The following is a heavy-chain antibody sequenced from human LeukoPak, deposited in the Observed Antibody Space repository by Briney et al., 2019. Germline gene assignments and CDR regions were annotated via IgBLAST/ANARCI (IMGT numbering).Heavy chain of an antibody. CDR3: TTESYDT. CDR1: GFTFSHVW. D-gene: IGHD3-16*01. CDR2: IISKTDGGTT. J-gene: IGHJ4*02. V-gene: IGHV3-15*01. Sequence: GRSLRLSRASSGFTFSHVWMSWVRQAPGKGLEWVGRIISKTDGGTTDYASPVKGRFTISRDDSKNTLYLQMNSLKTEDTAVYYCTTESYDTWGQGTLVTVSS.